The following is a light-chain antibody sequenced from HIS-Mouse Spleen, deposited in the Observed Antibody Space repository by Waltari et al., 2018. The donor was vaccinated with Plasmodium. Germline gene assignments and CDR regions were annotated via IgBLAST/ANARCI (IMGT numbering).Light chain of an antibody. Sequence: EIVMTQSPATLSVSPGERATLSCRARQSVSSNLAWYQQKPGQAPRLLIYGASTRATGIPARFSGSGSGTEFTLTISSLQSEDFAVYYCQQYNNWPPSPPTFGQGTKLEIK. V-gene: IGKV3-15*01. J-gene: IGKJ2*01. CDR3: QQYNNWPPSPPT. CDR1: QSVSSN. CDR2: GAS.